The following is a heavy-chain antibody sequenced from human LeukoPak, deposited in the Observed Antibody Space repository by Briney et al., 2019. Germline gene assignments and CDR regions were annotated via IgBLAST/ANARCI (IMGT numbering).Heavy chain of an antibody. CDR3: ARGDSIPIHFDY. Sequence: SVKVSCKASGGTFSSYAISWVRQAPGQGLEWMGGIIPIFGTANYAQKFQGRVTITADESTSTAYMELSSLRSEDTAVYYCARGDSIPIHFDYWGQGTLVTVSS. CDR2: IIPIFGTA. D-gene: IGHD3-22*01. J-gene: IGHJ4*02. V-gene: IGHV1-69*13. CDR1: GGTFSSYA.